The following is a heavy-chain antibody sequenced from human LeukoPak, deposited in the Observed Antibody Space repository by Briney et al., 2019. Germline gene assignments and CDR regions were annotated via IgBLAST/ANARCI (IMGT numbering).Heavy chain of an antibody. CDR3: VRAPATNEWRCMDY. CDR1: GFTFSSYS. D-gene: IGHD2-8*02. Sequence: HPGGSLRLSCAGSGFTFSSYSMNWVRQAPGKGLEWVANIKQDGSEKRYVDPVKGRFTISRDNAKNSLYLQMNSLRAEDTGVYYCVRAPATNEWRCMDYWGQGTLVTVSS. V-gene: IGHV3-7*01. CDR2: IKQDGSEK. J-gene: IGHJ4*02.